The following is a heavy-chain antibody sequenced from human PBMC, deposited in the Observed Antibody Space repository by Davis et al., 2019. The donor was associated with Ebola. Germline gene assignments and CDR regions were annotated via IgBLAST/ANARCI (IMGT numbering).Heavy chain of an antibody. CDR3: AIRLGYCSSTSCYDYYYYGMDV. CDR2: INPNSGGT. V-gene: IGHV1-2*02. CDR1: GYTFTGYY. D-gene: IGHD2-2*01. Sequence: ASVKVSCKASGYTFTGYYMHWVRQAPGQGLEWMGWINPNSGGTNYAQKFQGRVTMTRDTSISTAYMELSRLRSDDTAVYYCAIRLGYCSSTSCYDYYYYGMDVWGQGTTVTVSS. J-gene: IGHJ6*02.